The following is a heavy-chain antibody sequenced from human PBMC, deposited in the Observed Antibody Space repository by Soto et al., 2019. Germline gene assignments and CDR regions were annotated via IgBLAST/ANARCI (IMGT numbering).Heavy chain of an antibody. Sequence: LRLSCAASGFTFSSYWMSWVRQAPGKGLEWVANIKQDGSEKYYVDSVKGRFTISRDNAKNSLYLQMNSLRAEDTAVYYCARDREYQLLYWDYYYYGMDVWGQGTTVTVSS. D-gene: IGHD2-2*02. V-gene: IGHV3-7*01. CDR3: ARDREYQLLYWDYYYYGMDV. CDR1: GFTFSSYW. CDR2: IKQDGSEK. J-gene: IGHJ6*02.